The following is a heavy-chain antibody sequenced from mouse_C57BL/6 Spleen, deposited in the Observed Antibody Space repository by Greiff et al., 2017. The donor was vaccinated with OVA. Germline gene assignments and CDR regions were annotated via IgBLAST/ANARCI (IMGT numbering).Heavy chain of an antibody. V-gene: IGHV1-15*01. CDR3: TRENGGWFAY. J-gene: IGHJ3*01. CDR2: IDPETGGT. CDR1: GYTFTDYE. Sequence: QVQLKQSGAELVRPGASVTLSCKASGYTFTDYEMHWVKQTPVHGLEWIGAIDPETGGTAYNQKFKGKAILTADKSSSTAYMELRSLTSEDSAVYYCTRENGGWFAYWGQGTLVTVSA.